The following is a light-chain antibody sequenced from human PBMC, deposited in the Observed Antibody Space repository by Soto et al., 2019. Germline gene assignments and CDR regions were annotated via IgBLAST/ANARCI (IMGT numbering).Light chain of an antibody. V-gene: IGKV3-20*01. CDR3: QQYGSSLFT. CDR1: QSVSSSY. J-gene: IGKJ3*01. Sequence: EIVLTQSPGTLSLSPGERATLSCRASQSVSSSYLAWYQQKPGQAPRLLIYGASSRATGIPDRFSGSGSGTPFTLTISRLEPEDFAVYYCQQYGSSLFTFGPGTKVAIK. CDR2: GAS.